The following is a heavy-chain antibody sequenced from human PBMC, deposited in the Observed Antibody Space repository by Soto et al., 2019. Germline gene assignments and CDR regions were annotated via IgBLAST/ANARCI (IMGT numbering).Heavy chain of an antibody. CDR3: ARKDSGYADYMDV. D-gene: IGHD5-12*01. J-gene: IGHJ6*03. CDR2: IYYSGST. Sequence: QVQLQESGPGLVKPSQTLSLTYTVSGGSISSGGYYWSWIRQHPGKGLEWIGYIYYSGSTYYNPSLKSRVTMSVATSENQFSLRLSSVTAADTAVYYCARKDSGYADYMDVWGKGTTVTVSS. V-gene: IGHV4-31*03. CDR1: GGSISSGGYY.